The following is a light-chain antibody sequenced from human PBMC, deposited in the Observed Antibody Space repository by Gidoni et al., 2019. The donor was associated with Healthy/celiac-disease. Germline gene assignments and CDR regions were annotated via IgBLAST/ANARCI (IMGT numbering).Light chain of an antibody. Sequence: SYELTQPLSVSVALGQTARITCGGNNIGSNNVHWYQQKPGQAPVLVIYRDSNRPSGIPERFSGSNSGNTATLTISRAQAGDEADYYCQVWDSYVVFGGGTKLTVL. V-gene: IGLV3-9*01. CDR3: QVWDSYVV. CDR1: NIGSNN. CDR2: RDS. J-gene: IGLJ2*01.